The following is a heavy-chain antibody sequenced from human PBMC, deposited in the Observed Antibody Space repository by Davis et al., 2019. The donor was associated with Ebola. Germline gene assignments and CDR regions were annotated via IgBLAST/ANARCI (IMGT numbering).Heavy chain of an antibody. J-gene: IGHJ6*02. Sequence: PGGSLRLSCAASGFMFSFHRMNWVRQAPGKGLEWVSSISGSGDYIYYADSAKGRFTISRDNAKNSLYLQMNSLRAEDTAVYYCARDRPLDFFFGDYYGMDVWGQGTTVTVSS. CDR3: ARDRPLDFFFGDYYGMDV. V-gene: IGHV3-21*01. D-gene: IGHD3-16*01. CDR1: GFMFSFHR. CDR2: ISGSGDYI.